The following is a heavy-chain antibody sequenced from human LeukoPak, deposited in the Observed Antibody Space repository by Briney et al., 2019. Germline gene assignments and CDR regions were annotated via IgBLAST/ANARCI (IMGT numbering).Heavy chain of an antibody. Sequence: SETLSLTCTVSGGSISSYYWSWIRQPAGKGLEWIGRIYTSGSTNYNPSLKSRVTMSVDTSKNQFSLKLSSVTAADTAVYYCARDRLYSGSYDYFDYWGQGTLVTVSS. D-gene: IGHD1-26*01. CDR2: IYTSGST. CDR3: ARDRLYSGSYDYFDY. V-gene: IGHV4-4*07. J-gene: IGHJ4*02. CDR1: GGSISSYY.